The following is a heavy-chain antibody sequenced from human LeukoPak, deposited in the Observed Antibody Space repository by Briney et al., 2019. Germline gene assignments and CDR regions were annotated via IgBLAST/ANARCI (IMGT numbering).Heavy chain of an antibody. Sequence: ASVKVSCKASGYTFTSYYMHWVRQATGQGLEWMGWMNPNSGNTGYAQKFQGRVTITRNTSISTAYMELSSLRSEDTAVYYCARGYSGAFDIWGQGTMVTVSS. D-gene: IGHD6-13*01. CDR1: GYTFTSYY. V-gene: IGHV1-8*03. CDR2: MNPNSGNT. CDR3: ARGYSGAFDI. J-gene: IGHJ3*02.